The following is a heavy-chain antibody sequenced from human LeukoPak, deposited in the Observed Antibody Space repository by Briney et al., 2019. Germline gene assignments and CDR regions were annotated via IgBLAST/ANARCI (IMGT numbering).Heavy chain of an antibody. V-gene: IGHV3-9*01. CDR3: AKGSEWELPSKIDY. CDR1: GFTFDDYA. J-gene: IGHJ4*02. CDR2: ISWNSGSI. D-gene: IGHD1-26*01. Sequence: PGGSLRLSCAASGFTFDDYAMHWVRQAPGKGLEWVSGISWNSGSIGYADSVKGRFTISRDNSKNTLYLQMNSLRAEDTAVYYCAKGSEWELPSKIDYWGQGTLVTVSS.